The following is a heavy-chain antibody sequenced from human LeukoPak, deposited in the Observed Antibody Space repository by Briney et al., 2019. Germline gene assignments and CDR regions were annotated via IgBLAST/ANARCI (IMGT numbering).Heavy chain of an antibody. CDR1: GFTFSSYW. V-gene: IGHV3-7*01. D-gene: IGHD3-3*01. CDR2: IKQDGSEK. CDR3: AREGYDFWGVYMDV. Sequence: SGGSLRPPCAASGFTFSSYWMSWVRQAPGKGREGVANIKQDGSEKYYVDSVKGRFTISRDNAKTSLYLQMNSLRAEDTAVYYCAREGYDFWGVYMDVRGKGTTVTVSS. J-gene: IGHJ6*03.